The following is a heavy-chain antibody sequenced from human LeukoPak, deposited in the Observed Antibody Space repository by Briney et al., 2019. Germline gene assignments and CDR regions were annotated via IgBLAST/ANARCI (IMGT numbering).Heavy chain of an antibody. CDR2: IYYSGST. D-gene: IGHD1-26*01. V-gene: IGHV4-61*08. J-gene: IGHJ3*02. CDR1: GGSISSGGYY. Sequence: PSETLSLTCTVSGGSISSGGYYWSWIRQHPGKGLEWIGYIYYSGSTNYNPSLKSRVTISVDTSKNQFSLKLSSVTAADTAVYYCARWFIVGATTPGAFDIWGQGTMVTVSS. CDR3: ARWFIVGATTPGAFDI.